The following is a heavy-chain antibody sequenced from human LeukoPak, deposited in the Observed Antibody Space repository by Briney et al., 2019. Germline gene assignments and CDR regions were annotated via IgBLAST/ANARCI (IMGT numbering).Heavy chain of an antibody. CDR1: GFTFTGHS. CDR3: AREKQSGGTPFDY. V-gene: IGHV3-30*04. J-gene: IGHJ4*02. CDR2: VADDEKTI. D-gene: IGHD1-26*01. Sequence: GGSLRLSCVASGFTFTGHSMHWVRQAPGKGLEWVAVVADDEKTIFYADSLKGRFTVSRDNSKNTVYLQINSLRDEDTAVYYCAREKQSGGTPFDYWGQGSLVTVSS.